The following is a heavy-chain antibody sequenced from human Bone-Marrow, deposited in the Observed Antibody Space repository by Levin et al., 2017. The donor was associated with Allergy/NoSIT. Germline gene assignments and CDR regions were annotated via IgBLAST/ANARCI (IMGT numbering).Heavy chain of an antibody. J-gene: IGHJ5*02. D-gene: IGHD3-3*01. CDR1: GGSISSSNW. CDR2: IYHSGST. Sequence: SETLSLTCAVSGGSISSSNWWSWVRQPPGKGLEWIGEIYHSGSTNYNPSLKSRVTISVDKSKNQFSLKLSSVTAADTAVYYCARGLGIFGVVILGGNWFDPWGQGTLVTVSS. V-gene: IGHV4-4*02. CDR3: ARGLGIFGVVILGGNWFDP.